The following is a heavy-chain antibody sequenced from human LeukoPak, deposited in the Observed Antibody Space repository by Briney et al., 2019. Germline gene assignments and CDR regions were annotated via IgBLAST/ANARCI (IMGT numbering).Heavy chain of an antibody. CDR3: ARIYSSGSRYYFDY. D-gene: IGHD6-19*01. Sequence: PGGSLRLSCEASGFIFSSYEMNWVRQAPGKGLEWVSYISSSGSTLYYADSVKGRFTISRDNAKNSLYLQMNSLRAEDTALYYCARIYSSGSRYYFDYWGQGTLVTVSS. CDR1: GFIFSSYE. CDR2: ISSSGSTL. V-gene: IGHV3-48*03. J-gene: IGHJ4*02.